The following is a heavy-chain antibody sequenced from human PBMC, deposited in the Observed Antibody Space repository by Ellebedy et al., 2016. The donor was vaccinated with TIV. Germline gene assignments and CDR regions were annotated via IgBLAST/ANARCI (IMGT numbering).Heavy chain of an antibody. V-gene: IGHV3-11*01. D-gene: IGHD2-2*01. J-gene: IGHJ5*02. CDR3: ARNARFIDHQHNWFDP. CDR2: ISNSDSSI. Sequence: LSLTCAASAFTFSDYYMSWIRQAPGKGLEWVSYISNSDSSIFYADSVKGRFTIPRDNAKNLLYLQMNSLRAEDTAVYYCARNARFIDHQHNWFDPWGQGTLVTVSS. CDR1: AFTFSDYY.